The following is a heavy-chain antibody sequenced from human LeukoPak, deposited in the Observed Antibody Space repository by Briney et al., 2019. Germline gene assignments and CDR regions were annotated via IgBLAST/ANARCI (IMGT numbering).Heavy chain of an antibody. CDR2: IYTSGNT. D-gene: IGHD2-2*01. V-gene: IGHV4-4*07. CDR3: ARFTRDGFDF. Sequence: SETLSLTCSVSGGSISSYYGSWIRQPAGKGLEWIGHIYTSGNTNYNPSLKSRVTISLDKSKNQFSLNLSSVTAADTAEYYCARFTRDGFDFWGQGTLVTVSS. CDR1: GGSISSYY. J-gene: IGHJ4*02.